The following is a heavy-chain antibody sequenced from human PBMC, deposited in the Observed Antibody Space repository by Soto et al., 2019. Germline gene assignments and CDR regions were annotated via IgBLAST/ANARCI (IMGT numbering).Heavy chain of an antibody. CDR2: INPSGGST. CDR3: ARDFYDYSDY. D-gene: IGHD2-2*01. CDR1: GYTFSGYY. J-gene: IGHJ4*02. Sequence: ASVKVSCKTSGYTFSGYYMHWVRQAPGQGLEWMGIINPSGGSTTYAQKFQGRVTMTRDTSTSTFYMELSSLTSDDTAVYYCARDFYDYSDYWGQGTLVTVSS. V-gene: IGHV1-46*01.